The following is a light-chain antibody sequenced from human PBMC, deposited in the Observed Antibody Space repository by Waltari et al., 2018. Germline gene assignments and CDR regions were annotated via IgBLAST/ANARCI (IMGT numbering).Light chain of an antibody. J-gene: IGKJ1*01. CDR1: QSVNTY. CDR2: DAS. V-gene: IGKV3-11*01. Sequence: EIVLTQSPANLSLSPGHRATLSCRASQSVNTYLGWYQQKPGQAPRLLIYDASTRATGIPARFSGSGSGTDFTLTISSLEPEDFATYYCQQRNNWPGGTFGPGTRVEVK. CDR3: QQRNNWPGGT.